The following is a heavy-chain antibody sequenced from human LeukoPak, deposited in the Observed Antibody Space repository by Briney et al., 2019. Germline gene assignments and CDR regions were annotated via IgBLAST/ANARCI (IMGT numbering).Heavy chain of an antibody. CDR2: IRVSGST. CDR1: GFTFSSYA. J-gene: IGHJ4*02. V-gene: IGHV3-23*01. CDR3: AKGTGDTAYYFDF. D-gene: IGHD7-27*01. Sequence: GGSLRLSCTTSGFTFSSYALSWVRQAPGKGLEWVSGIRVSGSTYYPDSVTDRFTISRDNSENTLYLQMSGLRAEDTAIYYCAKGTGDTAYYFDFWGQGALVTVSS.